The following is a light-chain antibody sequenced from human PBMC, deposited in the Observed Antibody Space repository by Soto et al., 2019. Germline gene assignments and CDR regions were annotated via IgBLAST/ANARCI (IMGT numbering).Light chain of an antibody. CDR1: QSVLSSSNNQNH. Sequence: DIVMTQSPDSLAGFLGVRATITCTSSQSVLSSSNNQNHLAWYQQKPGQPHRLLIYWASTRESGVPDRFSGGGSGTDFTLTISSLQAEEVAVYYCKKYYTTPLTVGGGTKVAIK. V-gene: IGKV4-1*01. CDR2: WAS. CDR3: KKYYTTPLT. J-gene: IGKJ4*01.